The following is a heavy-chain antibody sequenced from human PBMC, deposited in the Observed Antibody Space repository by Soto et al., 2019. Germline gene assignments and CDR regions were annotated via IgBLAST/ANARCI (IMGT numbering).Heavy chain of an antibody. V-gene: IGHV3-43D*04. Sequence: TGGSLRLSCAAAGFDFEDYAMHWVRQVPGKGLEWVSLTNSDGTDSYYMDSVKGRFTISRDNAKSTLYLQMDRLRPEDTALYFCAKSLYYYDSSTLDHWGQGTLVTVSS. J-gene: IGHJ4*02. CDR2: TNSDGTDS. CDR3: AKSLYYYDSSTLDH. D-gene: IGHD3-22*01. CDR1: GFDFEDYA.